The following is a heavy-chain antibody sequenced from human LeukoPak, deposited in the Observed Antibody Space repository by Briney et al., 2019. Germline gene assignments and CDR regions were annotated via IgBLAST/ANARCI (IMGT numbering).Heavy chain of an antibody. CDR1: GFTFNTYS. V-gene: IGHV3-48*01. Sequence: GGSLRLSCAASGFTFNTYSMNWVRQAPGKGLEWVSYISSGSVTIYYADSVKGRFTISRDNSKNTLYLQMNSLRAEDTAVYYCAREAMIVEGHAFDIWGQGTMVTVSS. D-gene: IGHD3-22*01. CDR2: ISSGSVTI. CDR3: AREAMIVEGHAFDI. J-gene: IGHJ3*02.